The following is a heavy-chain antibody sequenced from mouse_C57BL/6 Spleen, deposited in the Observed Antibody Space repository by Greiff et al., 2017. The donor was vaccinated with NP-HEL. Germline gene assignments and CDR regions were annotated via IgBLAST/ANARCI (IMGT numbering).Heavy chain of an antibody. CDR3: ARGVITTVVLDY. D-gene: IGHD1-1*01. Sequence: EVHLVESGAELVKPGASVKLSCTASGFNIKDYYMHWVKQRTEQGLEWIGRIDPEDGETKYAPKFQGKATITADTSSNTAYLQLSSLTSEDTAVYYCARGVITTVVLDYWGQGTTLTVSS. CDR2: IDPEDGET. CDR1: GFNIKDYY. J-gene: IGHJ2*01. V-gene: IGHV14-2*01.